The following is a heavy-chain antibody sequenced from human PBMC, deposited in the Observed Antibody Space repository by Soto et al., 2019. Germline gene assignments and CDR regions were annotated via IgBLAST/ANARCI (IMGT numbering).Heavy chain of an antibody. J-gene: IGHJ5*02. V-gene: IGHV4-31*03. Sequence: TLSLTCTVSGGSISSGGYYWSWIRQHPGKGLEWIGYIYYSGSTYYNPSLKSRVTISVDTSKNQFSLKLSSVTAADTAVYYCARTSYDSSGTAADPWGQGTLVTVSS. CDR2: IYYSGST. CDR1: GGSISSGGYY. D-gene: IGHD3-22*01. CDR3: ARTSYDSSGTAADP.